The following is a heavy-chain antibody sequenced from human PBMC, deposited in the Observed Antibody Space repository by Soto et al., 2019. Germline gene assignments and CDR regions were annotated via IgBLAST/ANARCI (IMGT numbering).Heavy chain of an antibody. V-gene: IGHV3-74*01. CDR3: ARPVVYSGYDRVFFDY. Sequence: VQLMESGGGLVQPGGSLRLSCAASGFTFSSSWMHWVRQAPGKGLVWVSRISSDGSSTNYADSVKGRFTISRDNAKNTLYLQMNSLRAEDTAVYYCARPVVYSGYDRVFFDYWGQGTLVTVSS. J-gene: IGHJ4*02. CDR2: ISSDGSST. CDR1: GFTFSSSW. D-gene: IGHD5-12*01.